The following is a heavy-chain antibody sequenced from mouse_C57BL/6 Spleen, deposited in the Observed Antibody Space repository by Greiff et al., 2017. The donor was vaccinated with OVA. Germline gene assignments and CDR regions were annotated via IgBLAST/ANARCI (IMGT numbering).Heavy chain of an antibody. CDR1: GYAFSSSW. D-gene: IGHD1-1*01. J-gene: IGHJ1*03. V-gene: IGHV1-82*01. CDR2: IYPGDGDT. CDR3: TTVVATHWYFDV. Sequence: LVESGPELVKPGASVKISCKASGYAFSSSWMNWVKQRPGKGLEWIGRIYPGDGDTNYNGKFKGKATLTADKSSSTAYMQLSSLTSEDSAVYFCTTVVATHWYFDVWGTGTTVTVSS.